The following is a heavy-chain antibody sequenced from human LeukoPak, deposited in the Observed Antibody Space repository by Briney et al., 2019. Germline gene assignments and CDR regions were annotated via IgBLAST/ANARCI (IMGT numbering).Heavy chain of an antibody. V-gene: IGHV4-59*01. Sequence: SETLSLTCTVSGGSISSYYWSWIRQPPRKGLEWIGYIYYSRSTNYNPSLKSRVTISVDTSKNQFSLKLSSVTAADTAVYYCARGDGDYDYYYYYGMDVWGKGTTVTVSS. CDR2: IYYSRST. D-gene: IGHD4-17*01. J-gene: IGHJ6*04. CDR1: GGSISSYY. CDR3: ARGDGDYDYYYYYGMDV.